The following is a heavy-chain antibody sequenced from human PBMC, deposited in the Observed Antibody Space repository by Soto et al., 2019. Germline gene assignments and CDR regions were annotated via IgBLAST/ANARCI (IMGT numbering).Heavy chain of an antibody. CDR1: GGSISTSNW. CDR2: VYRTGST. CDR3: ARARATIAAAAIFDC. V-gene: IGHV4-4*02. Sequence: QVQLQESGPGLVKPSGTLSLTCAVSGGSISTSNWWSWVRQPPGKGLEWIGEVYRTGSTNYNPSLESRLTISVDKPKNQSSLKLTSVTAADTAVYYCARARATIAAAAIFDCWGQGTLVTVSS. J-gene: IGHJ4*02. D-gene: IGHD6-13*01.